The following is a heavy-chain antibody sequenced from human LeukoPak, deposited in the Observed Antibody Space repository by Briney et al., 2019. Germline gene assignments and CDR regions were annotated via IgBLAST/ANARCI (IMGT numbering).Heavy chain of an antibody. J-gene: IGHJ4*02. V-gene: IGHV3-23*01. D-gene: IGHD2/OR15-2a*01. CDR3: ARDQGFYYFDY. Sequence: GGSLRLSCAASGFTFSSYAMIWVRQAPGKGLQWVSSISATGGSTYYADSVKGRFTISRDNSKNTLYLQMNSLRAEDTAVYYCARDQGFYYFDYWGQGTLVTVSS. CDR2: ISATGGST. CDR1: GFTFSSYA.